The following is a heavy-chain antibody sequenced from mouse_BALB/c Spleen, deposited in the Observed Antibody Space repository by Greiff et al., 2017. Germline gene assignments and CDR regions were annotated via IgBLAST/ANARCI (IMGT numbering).Heavy chain of an antibody. CDR1: GFTFSDYY. CDR2: ISDGGSYT. CDR3: ARGSYYRYDDWFAY. V-gene: IGHV5-4*02. D-gene: IGHD2-14*01. Sequence: EVHLVESGGGLVKPGGSLKLSCAASGFTFSDYYMYWVRQTPEKRLEWVATISDGGSYTYYPDSVKGRFTISRDNAKNNLYLQMSSLKSEDTAMYYCARGSYYRYDDWFAYWGQGTLVTVSA. J-gene: IGHJ3*01.